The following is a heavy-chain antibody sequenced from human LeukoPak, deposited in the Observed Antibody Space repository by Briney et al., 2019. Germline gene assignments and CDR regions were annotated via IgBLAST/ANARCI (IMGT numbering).Heavy chain of an antibody. CDR3: VKSSGSWSQSEYFQH. Sequence: PGGSLRLSSSASGFTFSSYAMHWVRQAPGKGLEYVSAVSSNGGSTYYADSVKGRFTISRDNSKNTLYLQMSSLRSEDTALYYCVKSSGSWSQSEYFQHCGQGTLVTVSS. CDR2: VSSNGGST. CDR1: GFTFSSYA. J-gene: IGHJ1*01. D-gene: IGHD6-13*01. V-gene: IGHV3-64D*06.